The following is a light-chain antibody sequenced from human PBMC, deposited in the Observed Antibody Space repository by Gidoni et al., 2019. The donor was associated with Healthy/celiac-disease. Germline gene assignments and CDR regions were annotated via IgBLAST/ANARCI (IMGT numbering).Light chain of an antibody. V-gene: IGKV1-39*01. Sequence: DIQMTQSPSSLSASVGDRVTITSRASQSINNYLNWYQHKPGKAPKLLIYAASSLQSGVPSRFSGSGSGTGFSLTISSLQPEDFATYYCQQTYSTPPCTFGLGTKVEIK. CDR3: QQTYSTPPCT. CDR2: AAS. CDR1: QSINNY. J-gene: IGKJ2*02.